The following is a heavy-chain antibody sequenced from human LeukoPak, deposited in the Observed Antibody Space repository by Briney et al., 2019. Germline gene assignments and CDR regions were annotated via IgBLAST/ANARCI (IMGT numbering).Heavy chain of an antibody. J-gene: IGHJ4*02. CDR1: GSRFTSYW. D-gene: IGHD3-22*01. Sequence: GEPLQISCQGSGSRFTSYWIGWVRQPPGKGLEWMGFIYPGDSDTRYSPSFQGQVTISADKSISTAYLQWSSLKASDTAMYYCARGYYDSSGYYALADWGQGTLVTVSS. CDR2: IYPGDSDT. CDR3: ARGYYDSSGYYALAD. V-gene: IGHV5-51*01.